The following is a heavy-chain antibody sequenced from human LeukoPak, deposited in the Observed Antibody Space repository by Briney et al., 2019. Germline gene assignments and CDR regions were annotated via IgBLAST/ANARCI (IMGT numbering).Heavy chain of an antibody. CDR1: GYSFTGYH. Sequence: ASVKVSCKASGYSFTGYHMHWVRQAPGQGLEWMGWINPNSGGTNYAQKFQGRVTMTRDTSISTAYMELSRLRSDDTAVYYCARSYDILTAYYGDYNWFDPWGRGTLVTVSS. CDR2: INPNSGGT. CDR3: ARSYDILTAYYGDYNWFDP. D-gene: IGHD3-9*01. V-gene: IGHV1-2*02. J-gene: IGHJ5*02.